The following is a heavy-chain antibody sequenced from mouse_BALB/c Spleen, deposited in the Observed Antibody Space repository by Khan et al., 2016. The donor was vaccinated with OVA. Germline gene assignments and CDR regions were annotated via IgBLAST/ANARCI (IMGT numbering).Heavy chain of an antibody. CDR2: INSGSSTI. J-gene: IGHJ2*01. D-gene: IGHD4-1*01. V-gene: IGHV5-17*02. CDR3: ASGNWAY. CDR1: GFTFSSFG. Sequence: EVELVESGGGLVQPGGSRKLSCAASGFTFSSFGMHWVRQAPEKGLEWVAYINSGSSTIYYADPVKGRFTISRDNPKNTLFLQMTSLRSEDTAMYKCASGNWAYWGQGTTLTVSS.